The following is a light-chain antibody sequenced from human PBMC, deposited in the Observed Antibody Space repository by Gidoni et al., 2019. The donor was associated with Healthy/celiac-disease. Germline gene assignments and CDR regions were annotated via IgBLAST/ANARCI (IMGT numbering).Light chain of an antibody. CDR2: KAS. CDR3: QQYNRYSRT. J-gene: IGKJ1*01. CDR1: QSISSW. V-gene: IGKV1-5*03. Sequence: DIQMTRSPSTLSASVGDRVTITCRASQSISSWLAWYQQKPGKAPKLLIYKASSLESGVPSRFSGSGSGTEFTLTISSLQPEDFATYYCQQYNRYSRTFGQGTKVEIK.